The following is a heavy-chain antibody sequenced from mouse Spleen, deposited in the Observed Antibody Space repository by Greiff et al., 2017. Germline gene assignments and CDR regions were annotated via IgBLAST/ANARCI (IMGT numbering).Heavy chain of an antibody. CDR2: ISSGGSYT. J-gene: IGHJ2*01. V-gene: IGHV5-6-4*01. Sequence: EVKLMESGGGLVKPGGSLKLSCAASGFTFSSYTMSWVRQTPEKWLEWVATISSGGSYTYYPDSVKGRFTISRDNAKNTLYLQMSSLKSEDTAMYYCTRSGTGGRYYFDYWGQGTTLTVSS. CDR3: TRSGTGGRYYFDY. D-gene: IGHD4-1*01. CDR1: GFTFSSYT.